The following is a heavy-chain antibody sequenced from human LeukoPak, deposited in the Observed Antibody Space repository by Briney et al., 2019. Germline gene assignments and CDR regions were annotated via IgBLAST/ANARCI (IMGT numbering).Heavy chain of an antibody. Sequence: NPGGSLRLSCAASAFTFSSYRMNWVRQAPGKGLEWVTSISNSSSYLYYADSVKGRFTISRDNAKNSLYLQMNSLRAEDTAVYYCASDRVLGSGSLDNWGQGTLVTVSS. CDR1: AFTFSSYR. V-gene: IGHV3-21*01. CDR2: ISNSSSYL. CDR3: ASDRVLGSGSLDN. D-gene: IGHD3-10*01. J-gene: IGHJ4*02.